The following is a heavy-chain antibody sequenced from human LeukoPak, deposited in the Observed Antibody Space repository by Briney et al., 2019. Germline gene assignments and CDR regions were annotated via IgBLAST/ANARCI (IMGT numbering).Heavy chain of an antibody. Sequence: SQTLSLTCAISGDSVSSNSAAWTWIRQSPSRGLEWLGRTYYRSKWYNDYAVSVKSRITINPDTSENQFSLQLNSVTPEDTAVYYCARESAALGIAAAAPFDYWGQGTLVTVSS. CDR3: ARESAALGIAAAAPFDY. J-gene: IGHJ4*02. V-gene: IGHV6-1*01. D-gene: IGHD6-13*01. CDR1: GDSVSSNSAA. CDR2: TYYRSKWYN.